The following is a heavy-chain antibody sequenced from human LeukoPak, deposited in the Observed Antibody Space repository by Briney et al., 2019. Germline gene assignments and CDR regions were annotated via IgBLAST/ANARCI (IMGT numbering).Heavy chain of an antibody. CDR3: VWHDSRVSWDY. CDR2: IIPIIGRA. D-gene: IGHD3-22*01. J-gene: IGHJ4*02. V-gene: IGHV1-69*02. Sequence: GASVKVSCKTSGGTFSSYIITWVRQSPGQGLEWMGRIIPIIGRANYAQKFQGRVSITAHKSTNTAYMELSSLRSEDTAVYFCVWHDSRVSWDYWGQGTLVTVSS. CDR1: GGTFSSYI.